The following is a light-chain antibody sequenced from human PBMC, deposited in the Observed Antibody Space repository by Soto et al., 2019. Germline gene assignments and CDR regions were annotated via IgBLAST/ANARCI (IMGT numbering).Light chain of an antibody. CDR3: AAWDDSLNGQV. Sequence: QPVLTQPPSTSGTPGQRVTISCSGSSSNIGSNTVNWYQQLPGTAPKLLIYSNNQRPSGVPDRFSASKSGTSASLAITGLQSEDEADYYCAAWDDSLNGQVFGTGTKVTVL. V-gene: IGLV1-44*01. J-gene: IGLJ1*01. CDR1: SSNIGSNT. CDR2: SNN.